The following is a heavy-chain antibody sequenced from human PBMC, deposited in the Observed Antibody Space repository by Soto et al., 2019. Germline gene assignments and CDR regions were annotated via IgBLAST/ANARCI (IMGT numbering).Heavy chain of an antibody. D-gene: IGHD2-15*01. V-gene: IGHV3-64D*06. J-gene: IGHJ4*02. CDR3: VKSRGGNNFDFFD. CDR2: VRGNGDPP. Sequence: LRLSCSTSGFTFSSYAMHWVRQSPGKGLEYISGVRGNGDPPFYADSVKGRFTISRDNSKNTVYLQMSSLSADDAAVYYCVKSRGGNNFDFFDWGQGTLVTVSS. CDR1: GFTFSSYA.